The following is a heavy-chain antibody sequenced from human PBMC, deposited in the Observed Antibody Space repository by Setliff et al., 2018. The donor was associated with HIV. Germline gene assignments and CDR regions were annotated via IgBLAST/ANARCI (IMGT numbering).Heavy chain of an antibody. J-gene: IGHJ4*02. CDR1: GGSISRGAYY. CDR2: INNSGRI. D-gene: IGHD1-26*01. CDR3: ARDLREVGGGSYADY. V-gene: IGHV4-31*03. Sequence: SETLSLTCTVSGGSISRGAYYWSWIRQHPGKGLEWIAYINNSGRIYYNPSLKSRVPISVDTSKNQFSLKLSSVTAADTAVYYCARDLREVGGGSYADYWGQGTLVTVSS.